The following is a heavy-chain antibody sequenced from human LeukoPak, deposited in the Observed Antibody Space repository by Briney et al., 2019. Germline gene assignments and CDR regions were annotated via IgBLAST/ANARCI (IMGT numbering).Heavy chain of an antibody. CDR2: IIPIFGTA. V-gene: IGHV1-69*13. CDR1: GGTFSSYA. J-gene: IGHJ6*02. D-gene: IGHD1-1*01. Sequence: ASVNVSCTASGGTFSSYAISWVRQAPGQGLEWMGGIIPIFGTANYAQKFQGRVTITADESTSTAYMELSSLRSEDTAVYYCARSRTKRGGYYGMDVWGQGTTVTVSS. CDR3: ARSRTKRGGYYGMDV.